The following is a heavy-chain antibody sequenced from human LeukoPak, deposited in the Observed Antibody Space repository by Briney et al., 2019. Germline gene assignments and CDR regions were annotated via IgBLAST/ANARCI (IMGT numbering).Heavy chain of an antibody. CDR1: GYTFTGYY. CDR3: ASGTEYYYDSSGYWDY. J-gene: IGHJ4*01. CDR2: INPNSGGT. V-gene: IGHV1-2*06. Sequence: ASVKVSCKASGYTFTGYYMHWVRQAPGQGLEWMGRINPNSGGTNYAQKFQGRVTMTRDTSISTAYMELSRLRSDDTAVYYCASGTEYYYDSSGYWDYWGHGTLVTVSS. D-gene: IGHD3-22*01.